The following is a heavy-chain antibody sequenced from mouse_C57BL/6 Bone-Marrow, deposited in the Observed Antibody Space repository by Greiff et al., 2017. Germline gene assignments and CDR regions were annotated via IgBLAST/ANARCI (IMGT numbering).Heavy chain of an antibody. V-gene: IGHV1-64*01. CDR1: GYTFTSYW. J-gene: IGHJ3*01. D-gene: IGHD1-1*01. CDR3: ARSGGSSLFAY. CDR2: IHPNSGST. Sequence: QVQLKQPGAELVKPGASVKLSCKASGYTFTSYWMHWVKQRPGQGLEWIGMIHPNSGSTNYNEKFKSKATLTVDKSSSTAYMQLSSLTSEDSAVYCCARSGGSSLFAYWRQGTLVTVSA.